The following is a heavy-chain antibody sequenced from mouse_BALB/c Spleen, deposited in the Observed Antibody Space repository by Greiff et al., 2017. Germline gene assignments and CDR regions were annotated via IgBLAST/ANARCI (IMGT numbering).Heavy chain of an antibody. Sequence: EVKLMESGGGLVQPGGSLKLSCAASGFTFSSYGMSWVRQTPDKRLELVATINSNGGSTYYPDSVKGRFTISRDNAKNTLYLQMSSLRSEDTAMYYCARAFGGYGSSSRAMDDWGEGTTVTVSS. CDR3: ARAFGGYGSSSRAMDD. J-gene: IGHJ4*01. V-gene: IGHV5-6-3*01. CDR1: GFTFSSYG. CDR2: INSNGGST. D-gene: IGHD1-1*01.